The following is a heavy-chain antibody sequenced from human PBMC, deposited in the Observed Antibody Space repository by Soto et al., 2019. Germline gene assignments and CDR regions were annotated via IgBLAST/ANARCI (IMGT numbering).Heavy chain of an antibody. J-gene: IGHJ4*02. CDR3: ARNYLFDY. CDR2: INHSGST. D-gene: IGHD3-10*01. Sequence: QVQLQQWGAGLLKPSETLSLTCAVYGGSFSGYYWSWIRQPPGKGLEWIGEINHSGSTNYNPYLTSRVTISVDTAKNQFSLKLSSVTVADTAVYYCARNYLFDYWGQGTLVNGSS. V-gene: IGHV4-34*01. CDR1: GGSFSGYY.